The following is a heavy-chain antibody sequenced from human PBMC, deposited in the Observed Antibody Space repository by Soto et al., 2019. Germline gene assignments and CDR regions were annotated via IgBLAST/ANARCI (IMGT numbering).Heavy chain of an antibody. Sequence: EVQLVESGGGLVRPGGSLRLSGAASGFTFSSYWMHWVRQAPGKGLVWVSRINSDGSSTSYADSVKGRFTISRDNAKNTLYLQMNSLRAEDTAVYYCVRTSLVVAAATREDYWGQGTLVTVSS. CDR1: GFTFSSYW. J-gene: IGHJ4*02. V-gene: IGHV3-74*01. CDR2: INSDGSST. CDR3: VRTSLVVAAATREDY. D-gene: IGHD2-15*01.